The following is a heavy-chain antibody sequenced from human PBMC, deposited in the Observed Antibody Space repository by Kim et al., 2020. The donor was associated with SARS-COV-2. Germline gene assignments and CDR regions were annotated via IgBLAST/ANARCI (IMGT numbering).Heavy chain of an antibody. CDR2: ISSDGSST. D-gene: IGHD3-16*01. CDR1: GFTFSSYW. V-gene: IGHV3-74*01. Sequence: GGSLRLSCAASGFTFSSYWMHWVRQAPGKGPVWVSRISSDGSSTSYADSVKGRFTISRDNAKNTLYLQMNSLRAEDTAVYYCSSLATGYAWGKFDYWGQGTLVTVSS. J-gene: IGHJ4*02. CDR3: SSLATGYAWGKFDY.